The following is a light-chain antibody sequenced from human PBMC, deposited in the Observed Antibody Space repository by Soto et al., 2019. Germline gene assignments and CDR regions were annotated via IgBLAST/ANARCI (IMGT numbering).Light chain of an antibody. CDR2: KAS. V-gene: IGKV1-5*03. CDR1: HSISSW. Sequence: DIQMTQSPSTLSASVGDRVTITCRASHSISSWLAWYQQKPGKAPKLLIYKASSLESGVPSRFSGSGSGTEFTLTISSLQPDDFATYYCQHYDSYPWTFGQGPKVEIK. J-gene: IGKJ1*01. CDR3: QHYDSYPWT.